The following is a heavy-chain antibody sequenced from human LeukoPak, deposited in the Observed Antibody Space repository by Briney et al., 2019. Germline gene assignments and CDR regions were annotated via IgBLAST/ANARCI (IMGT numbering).Heavy chain of an antibody. V-gene: IGHV4-39*07. Sequence: PSETLSLTCTVSGGSISSTSYYWAWIRQPPGEGLEWVGTIYYTGTTYYSLSLKSRVTVSADTSKNQFSLKLSSLTAADTAVYYCARSYSSGSYYSPFDPWGQGTLVTVSS. CDR3: ARSYSSGSYYSPFDP. J-gene: IGHJ5*02. CDR1: GGSISSTSYY. D-gene: IGHD3-10*01. CDR2: IYYTGTT.